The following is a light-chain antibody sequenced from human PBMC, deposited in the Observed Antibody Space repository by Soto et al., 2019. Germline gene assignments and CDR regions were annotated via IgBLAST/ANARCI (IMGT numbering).Light chain of an antibody. CDR1: SSDVGGYND. V-gene: IGLV2-14*01. J-gene: IGLJ2*01. Sequence: QSALTQPASVSGSPGQSITNSCTGTSSDVGGYNDVSWYQQHPGKAPKLMIYEVSNRPSGVSNRFSGSKSGNTASLTISGLQAEDEADYYCSSYTSSSTRVFGGGTKLTVL. CDR3: SSYTSSSTRV. CDR2: EVS.